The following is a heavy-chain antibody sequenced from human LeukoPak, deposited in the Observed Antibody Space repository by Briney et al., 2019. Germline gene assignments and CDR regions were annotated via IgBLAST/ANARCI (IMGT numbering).Heavy chain of an antibody. CDR3: ASGYSYGYGFWYFDL. J-gene: IGHJ2*01. CDR1: GGSVSSGSYY. V-gene: IGHV4-61*01. D-gene: IGHD5-18*01. CDR2: IYYSGST. Sequence: SETLSLTCTVSGGSVSSGSYYWSWIRQPPGKGLEWIGYIYYSGSTNYNPSLKSRVTISVDTSKNQFSLKLSSVTAADTAVYYCASGYSYGYGFWYFDLWGRGTLATVSS.